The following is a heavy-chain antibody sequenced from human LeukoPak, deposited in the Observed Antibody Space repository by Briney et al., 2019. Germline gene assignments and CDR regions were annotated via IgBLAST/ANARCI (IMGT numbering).Heavy chain of an antibody. CDR3: ARRLPSDY. J-gene: IGHJ4*02. V-gene: IGHV4-38-2*02. D-gene: IGHD4-11*01. CDR2: MYHTGST. Sequence: SETLSLTCTVSGYSMSSGYYWGWIRQPPERGLEWIGSMYHTGSTYYNPSLKSRVTISVDTSKNQFSLKLSSVTAADTAVYYCARRLPSDYWGQGTLVTVSS. CDR1: GYSMSSGYY.